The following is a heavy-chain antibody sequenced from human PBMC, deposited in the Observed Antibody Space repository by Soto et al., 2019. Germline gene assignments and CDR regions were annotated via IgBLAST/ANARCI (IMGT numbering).Heavy chain of an antibody. CDR3: EKDFTSGWLHFDY. V-gene: IGHV3-23*01. J-gene: IGHJ4*02. CDR1: GFTFSTYA. D-gene: IGHD6-19*01. CDR2: ISGSGVGT. Sequence: GGSLRLSCAASGFTFSTYAMSWVRQAPGKGLEWVSAISGSGVGTYHADSVKGRFTISRDNSKNTLYLQMDSLRAEDTAVYYCEKDFTSGWLHFDYWGQGALVTVSS.